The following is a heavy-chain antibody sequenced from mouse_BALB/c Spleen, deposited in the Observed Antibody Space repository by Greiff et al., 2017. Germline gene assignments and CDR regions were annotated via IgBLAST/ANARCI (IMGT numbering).Heavy chain of an antibody. CDR3: ARRGYPGGFDY. J-gene: IGHJ2*01. D-gene: IGHD1-2*01. CDR1: GYTFTSYV. Sequence: EVQLQQSGPELVKPGASVKMSCTASGYTFTSYVMHWVKQKPGQGLEWIGYINPYNDGTKYNEKVKGMATLTSDKASSTSYLQLSSLTSEDTAVYYCARRGYPGGFDYWGQGTTLTVSS. CDR2: INPYNDGT. V-gene: IGHV1-14*01.